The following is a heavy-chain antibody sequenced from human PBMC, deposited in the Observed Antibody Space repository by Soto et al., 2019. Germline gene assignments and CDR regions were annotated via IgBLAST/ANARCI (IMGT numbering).Heavy chain of an antibody. CDR2: MNEDGGTT. Sequence: RGSLRLSCAASGFTFGSYWMHFFRQAPGKGLVWVSRMNEDGGTTDYADSVKGRFTISRDNAKNTLYLQMNSLRVEDTAVYYCASDLSGRADVWGQGTTVTVSS. D-gene: IGHD3-10*01. CDR3: ASDLSGRADV. J-gene: IGHJ6*02. V-gene: IGHV3-74*01. CDR1: GFTFGSYW.